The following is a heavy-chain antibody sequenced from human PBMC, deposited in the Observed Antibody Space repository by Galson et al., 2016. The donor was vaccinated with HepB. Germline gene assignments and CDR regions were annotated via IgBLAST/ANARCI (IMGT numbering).Heavy chain of an antibody. CDR2: STLTMVT. D-gene: IGHD2-21*01. Sequence: SVKVSCKASGYTFPRSGISWVRQAPGQGLEWMDGSTLTMVTQSMHRSSRTESMTTDTSTSTAYMDLRSLRSDDTAFYYCARWHYYESGDLWGQGTLVTVSS. V-gene: IGHV1-18*01. J-gene: IGHJ4*02. CDR3: ARWHYYESGDL. CDR1: GYTFPRSG.